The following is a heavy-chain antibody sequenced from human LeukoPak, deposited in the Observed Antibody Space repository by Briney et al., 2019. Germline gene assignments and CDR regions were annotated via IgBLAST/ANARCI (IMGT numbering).Heavy chain of an antibody. CDR2: ISVRSNYI. Sequence: GGSLRLSCAASGYTFSSYSINWVRQAPGKGLEWVSSISVRSNYIYYADSVRGRFSISRDGARDSLYLQMNSLRAEDTAVYYCVRLRRNSDTSGFYYYYDYWGQGALVTVSS. CDR3: VRLRRNSDTSGFYYYYDY. J-gene: IGHJ4*02. CDR1: GYTFSSYS. V-gene: IGHV3-21*01. D-gene: IGHD3-22*01.